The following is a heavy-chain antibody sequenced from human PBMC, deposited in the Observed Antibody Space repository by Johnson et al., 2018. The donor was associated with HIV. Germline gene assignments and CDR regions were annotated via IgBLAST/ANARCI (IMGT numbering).Heavy chain of an antibody. CDR2: ISYDESNK. CDR1: GFTFSENG. J-gene: IGHJ3*02. D-gene: IGHD3-10*01. Sequence: QVQLVESGGGVVQPGRSLRLSCAASGFTFSENGMHWVRQAPGKGLEWVAVISYDESNKYYADSVKGRFTISRDTSKNTLYLLMKSLRTEDTAMYYCAKDFRSFRFRSDAVEIWGQGTMVTVSS. V-gene: IGHV3-30*18. CDR3: AKDFRSFRFRSDAVEI.